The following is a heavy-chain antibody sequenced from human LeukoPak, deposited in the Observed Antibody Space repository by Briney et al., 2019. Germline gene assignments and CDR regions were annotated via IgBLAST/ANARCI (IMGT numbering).Heavy chain of an antibody. Sequence: SETLSLTCVVSGYSVSSGYYWGWIQQSPGKGLEWIASVYHTGTTYYNPSLKSRASISVNMSKNHVSLRLTSVTAADTAMYYCTRDEYGAADWGQGILVTVSS. D-gene: IGHD4-17*01. V-gene: IGHV4-38-2*02. CDR3: TRDEYGAAD. J-gene: IGHJ4*02. CDR2: VYHTGTT. CDR1: GYSVSSGYY.